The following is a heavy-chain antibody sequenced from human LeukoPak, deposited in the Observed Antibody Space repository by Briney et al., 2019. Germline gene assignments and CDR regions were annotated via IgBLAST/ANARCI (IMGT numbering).Heavy chain of an antibody. Sequence: ASVKVSRKASGYTFSSYGISWVRQAPGQGLEWMGWIGACNGNTNYAQKVQGRVTMTTDTSTSTAYMELRSLRSDDTAVYYCARDSHYYDTSGYPDYWGQGTLVTVSS. CDR1: GYTFSSYG. CDR3: ARDSHYYDTSGYPDY. J-gene: IGHJ4*02. D-gene: IGHD3-22*01. CDR2: IGACNGNT. V-gene: IGHV1-18*01.